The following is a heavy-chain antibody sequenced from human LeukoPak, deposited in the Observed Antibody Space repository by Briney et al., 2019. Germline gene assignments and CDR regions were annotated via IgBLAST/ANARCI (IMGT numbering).Heavy chain of an antibody. D-gene: IGHD2-15*01. V-gene: IGHV3-23*01. CDR2: ISGSGSTT. CDR3: ARPRLEYCSGGSCFDAFDI. J-gene: IGHJ3*02. CDR1: GFTFSSYA. Sequence: GGSLRLSCAASGFTFSSYAMNWVRQAPGKGLEWISAISGSGSTTYYADSVKGRFTISRDNSKNTLFLQMNSLTAEDTAIYSCARPRLEYCSGGSCFDAFDIWGQGTMVTVSS.